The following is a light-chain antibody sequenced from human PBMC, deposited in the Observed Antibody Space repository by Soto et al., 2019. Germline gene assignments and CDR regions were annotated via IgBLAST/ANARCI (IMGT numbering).Light chain of an antibody. CDR1: QSVLYSSNNKNY. CDR3: HQYYSIPPLT. V-gene: IGKV4-1*01. J-gene: IGKJ4*01. Sequence: DIVMTQSPDSLAVSLGERATINCKSSQSVLYSSNNKNYLAWYQQKPGQPPKLLIYWASTRESGVPDRFSGSGSGTDFTLTISSRQAEDVAVYYCHQYYSIPPLTFGGGTKVEIK. CDR2: WAS.